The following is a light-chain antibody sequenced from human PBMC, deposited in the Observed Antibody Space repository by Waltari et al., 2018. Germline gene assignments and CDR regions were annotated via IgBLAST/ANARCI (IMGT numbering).Light chain of an antibody. CDR3: AAWDDSLSGRF. CDR1: SSNIGRSS. Sequence: QSVLTQPPSASGTPGQRVSMSCSGSSSNIGRSSVSWYQNVPGTAPKLLIYRNNQRPSGVPDRFSGSKSGTSASLAISGLRSEDEADYYCAAWDDSLSGRFFGSGTKVTVL. J-gene: IGLJ1*01. CDR2: RNN. V-gene: IGLV1-47*01.